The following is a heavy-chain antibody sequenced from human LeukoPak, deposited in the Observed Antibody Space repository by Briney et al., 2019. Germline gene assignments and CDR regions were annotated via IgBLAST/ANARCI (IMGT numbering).Heavy chain of an antibody. CDR1: GFTFSSYG. D-gene: IGHD6-19*01. V-gene: IGHV3-30*18. CDR3: AKDLGGIAVAGTLDY. CDR2: ISYDGSNK. Sequence: GGSLRLSCAASGFTFSSYGIHWVRQAPGKGLEGVAVISYDGSNKYYADSVKGRFTISRDNSKNTLYLQMNSLRAEDTAVYYCAKDLGGIAVAGTLDYWGQGTLVTVSS. J-gene: IGHJ4*02.